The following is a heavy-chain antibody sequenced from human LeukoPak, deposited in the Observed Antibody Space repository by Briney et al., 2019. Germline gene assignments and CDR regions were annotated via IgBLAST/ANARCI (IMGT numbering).Heavy chain of an antibody. CDR2: IGGSGGTT. V-gene: IGHV3-23*01. Sequence: PGGSLRRSCAASGFTFDSYAMSWVRQAPGKGLEWVSAIGGSGGTTFYADSVKGRFTISRDNSKNTLYLQMNSLRAEDTAIYYCVKKVEGYSYGPFDYWGQGTLVTVSS. CDR1: GFTFDSYA. CDR3: VKKVEGYSYGPFDY. D-gene: IGHD5-18*01. J-gene: IGHJ4*02.